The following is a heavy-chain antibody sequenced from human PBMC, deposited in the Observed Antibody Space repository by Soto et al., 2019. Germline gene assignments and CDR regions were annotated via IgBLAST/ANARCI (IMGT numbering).Heavy chain of an antibody. Sequence: SETLSLTCAVSGGSISSGGYSWSWIRQPPGKVLEWIGYIYHSGSTYYNPSLKSRVTIXXXXSXNXFXLXXXSVTXAGTAXDYCARGHSSGWYYFDYWGQGTLVTVSS. CDR3: ARGHSSGWYYFDY. CDR2: IYHSGST. V-gene: IGHV4-30-2*01. D-gene: IGHD6-19*01. J-gene: IGHJ4*02. CDR1: GGSISSGGYS.